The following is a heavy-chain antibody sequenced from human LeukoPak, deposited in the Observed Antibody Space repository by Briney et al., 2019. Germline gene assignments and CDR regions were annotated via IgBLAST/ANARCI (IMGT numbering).Heavy chain of an antibody. V-gene: IGHV4-4*07. J-gene: IGHJ4*02. Sequence: PSETLSLTCTVSGGSISSYYWSWIRQPAGKGLEWIGRIYTSGSTNYNPSLKSRVTISVDTSKNQFSLKLSSVTAADTAVYYCARAPRDYDSSGYYFSYWGQGTLVTVSS. CDR1: GGSISSYY. CDR2: IYTSGST. CDR3: ARAPRDYDSSGYYFSY. D-gene: IGHD3-22*01.